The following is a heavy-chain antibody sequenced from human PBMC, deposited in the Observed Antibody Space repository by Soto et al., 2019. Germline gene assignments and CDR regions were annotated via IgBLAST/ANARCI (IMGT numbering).Heavy chain of an antibody. Sequence: SETLSLTCTVSGGSISSGGYYWSWIRQHPGKGLEWIGYIYYSGSTYYNPSLKSRVTISVDTSKNQFSLKLSSVTAADTAVYYCARFQWEPPYYFDYWGQGTLVTSPQ. CDR1: GGSISSGGYY. CDR2: IYYSGST. J-gene: IGHJ4*02. CDR3: ARFQWEPPYYFDY. D-gene: IGHD1-26*01. V-gene: IGHV4-31*03.